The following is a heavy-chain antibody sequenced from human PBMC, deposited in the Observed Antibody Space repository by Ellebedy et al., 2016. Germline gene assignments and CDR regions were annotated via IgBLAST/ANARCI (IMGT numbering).Heavy chain of an antibody. CDR2: IYYSWST. CDR3: SRDHPQASSYYDFWSGLSTRNYYYYGLDV. CDR1: GGSISSYS. Sequence: SETLSLTCTVSGGSISSYSWSWIRQPPGKGLEWIGYIYYSWSTNYNPSLKSRVTISVDTSKNQFSLTLSSVTAADTAVYYLSRDHPQASSYYDFWSGLSTRNYYYYGLDVWGQGTTVTVSS. V-gene: IGHV4-59*01. D-gene: IGHD3-3*01. J-gene: IGHJ6*02.